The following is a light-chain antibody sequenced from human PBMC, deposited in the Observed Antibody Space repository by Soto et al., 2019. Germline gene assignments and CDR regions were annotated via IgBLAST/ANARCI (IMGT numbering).Light chain of an antibody. CDR3: QTWGTGIRV. CDR1: SGHSNYA. J-gene: IGLJ1*01. Sequence: QPVLTQSPSASASLGASVKLTCTLSSGHSNYAIAWHQQQPEKGPRYLMKVNSDGSHRKGDGIPDRFSGSSSGAQRYLTISSLQSEDEADYYCQTWGTGIRVFGTGNKVTVL. CDR2: VNSDGSH. V-gene: IGLV4-69*01.